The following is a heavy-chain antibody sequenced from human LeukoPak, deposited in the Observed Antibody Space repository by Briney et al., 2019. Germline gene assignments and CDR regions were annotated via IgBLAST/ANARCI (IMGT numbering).Heavy chain of an antibody. J-gene: IGHJ4*02. CDR2: IYPYTGAT. V-gene: IGHV1-2*02. D-gene: IGHD3-10*01. CDR1: GYTFSGTGWY. CDR3: ARDGPAQMVDFDY. Sequence: ASVKVSCKASGYTFSGTGWYLYWLRQAPGQGLECMGWIYPYTGATHYAQKFQGRVAMTRDTSISTAYMELSRLRPDDTAVYYCARDGPAQMVDFDYWGQGALVTVSS.